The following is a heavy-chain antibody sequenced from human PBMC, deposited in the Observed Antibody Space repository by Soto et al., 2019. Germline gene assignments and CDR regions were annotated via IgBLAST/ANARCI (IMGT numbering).Heavy chain of an antibody. D-gene: IGHD4-17*01. CDR3: ARENKVTKLAYYYGLDL. J-gene: IGHJ6*02. CDR2: IYSGGST. CDR1: GFTVSSNY. V-gene: IGHV3-53*01. Sequence: GGSLRLSCAASGFTVSSNYMSWVRQAPGKGLEWVSVIYSGGSTYYADSVKGRFTISRDNSKNTLYLQMNSLRAEDTAVYYCARENKVTKLAYYYGLDLWGQGTTVTVSS.